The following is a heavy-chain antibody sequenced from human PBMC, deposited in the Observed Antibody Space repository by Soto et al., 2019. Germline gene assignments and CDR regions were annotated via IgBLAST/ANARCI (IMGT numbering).Heavy chain of an antibody. CDR3: ANDGGPVVITFDC. Sequence: EVQLLESGGGLVQPGGSLRLSCAASGLGFSNYAMNWVRQVPGKGLEWVSVISGNGDKTYYAESVKGRFTISRDNSKNTVYLQMNSLRAEDTALYYYANDGGPVVITFDCWGQGTLVTVSS. CDR1: GLGFSNYA. V-gene: IGHV3-23*01. D-gene: IGHD3-22*01. CDR2: ISGNGDKT. J-gene: IGHJ4*02.